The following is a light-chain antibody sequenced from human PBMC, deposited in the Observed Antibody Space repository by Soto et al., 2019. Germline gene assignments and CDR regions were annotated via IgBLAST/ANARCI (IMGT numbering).Light chain of an antibody. V-gene: IGKV3-20*01. CDR3: HQYGISPQT. CDR2: GAS. J-gene: IGKJ1*01. CDR1: QSITSNY. Sequence: EIVLTQSPGTLSLSPGERATLSCRASQSITSNYLAWYQQKPGQAPRLLIYGASSRATGIPDRFSGSGSGTDFTLTISRLEPEHFAVYYCHQYGISPQTFGQGTKVEIK.